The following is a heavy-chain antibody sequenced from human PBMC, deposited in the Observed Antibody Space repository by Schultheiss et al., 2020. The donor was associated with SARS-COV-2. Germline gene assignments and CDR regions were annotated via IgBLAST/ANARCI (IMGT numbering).Heavy chain of an antibody. CDR1: GFTFSSYW. CDR2: IGTAGDT. V-gene: IGHV3-13*04. Sequence: GESLKISCAASGFTFSSYWMHWVRQPTGKGLQWISTIGTAGDTYYQDSVKGRFTISRENARNSLYLQMNSLRAGDTAVYYCTRDNRLLGVDQYYMDVWGKGTTVTVSS. J-gene: IGHJ6*03. D-gene: IGHD3-3*01. CDR3: TRDNRLLGVDQYYMDV.